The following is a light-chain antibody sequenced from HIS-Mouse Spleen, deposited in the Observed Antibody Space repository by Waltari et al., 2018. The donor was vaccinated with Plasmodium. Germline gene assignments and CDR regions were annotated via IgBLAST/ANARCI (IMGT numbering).Light chain of an antibody. CDR1: SSDVGSYNL. J-gene: IGLJ1*01. CDR3: CSYAGSSTYV. CDR2: EGS. Sequence: QSALTQPASVSGSPGQSITISCTGTSSDVGSYNLVSWYQQPPGKAPKLMIYEGSKRPSGVANRFSGSQYGNTASLTISGLQAEDEADYYCCSYAGSSTYVVGTGTKVTVL. V-gene: IGLV2-23*01.